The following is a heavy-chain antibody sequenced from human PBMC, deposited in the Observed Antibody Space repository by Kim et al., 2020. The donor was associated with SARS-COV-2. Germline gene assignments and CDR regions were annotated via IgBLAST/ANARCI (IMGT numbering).Heavy chain of an antibody. J-gene: IGHJ4*02. CDR1: GASFSDYIW. CDR2: MFTTGSS. V-gene: IGHV4-4*02. D-gene: IGHD1-1*01. CDR3: VKNAAYNLDY. Sequence: SETLSLTCAVSGASFSDYIWWSWVRQAPGKGLEWIGEMFTTGSSNYNPSLRTRVTLAIDKSMNQFSLRLTSVTAADTAVYYCVKNAAYNLDYWGRGTLVTVSS.